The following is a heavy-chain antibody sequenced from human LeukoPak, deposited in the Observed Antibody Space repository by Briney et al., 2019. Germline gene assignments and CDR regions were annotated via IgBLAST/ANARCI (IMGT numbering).Heavy chain of an antibody. Sequence: GGSLRLSCAASGFTFSSYSMNWVRQAPGKGLEWVSYISSSSSTIYYADSVKGRFTISRDNAKNSLYLQMNSLRAEDTAVYYCARGGAYYDFWSGYYTGNWFDPWGQGTLVTVSS. CDR2: ISSSSSTI. D-gene: IGHD3-3*01. J-gene: IGHJ5*02. CDR1: GFTFSSYS. CDR3: ARGGAYYDFWSGYYTGNWFDP. V-gene: IGHV3-48*01.